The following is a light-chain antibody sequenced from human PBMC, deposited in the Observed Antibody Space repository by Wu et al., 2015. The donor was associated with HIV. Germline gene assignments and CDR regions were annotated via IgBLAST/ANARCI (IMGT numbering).Light chain of an antibody. V-gene: IGKV1-8*01. CDR1: QGISSY. J-gene: IGKJ4*01. CDR3: QQYYSYPFT. Sequence: IQLTQSPSSLSASTGDRVTITCRASQGISSYLAWYQQKPGKAPKLLIYAASTLQSGVPSRFSGSGSGTDFTLTISCLQSEDFATYYCQQYYSYPFTFGGGTKVEIK. CDR2: AAS.